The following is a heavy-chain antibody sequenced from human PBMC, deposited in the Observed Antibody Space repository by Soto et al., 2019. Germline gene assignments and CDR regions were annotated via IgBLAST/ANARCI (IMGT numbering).Heavy chain of an antibody. D-gene: IGHD1-7*01. Sequence: QVLLQQWGAGLLKPSETLSLTCAVCGGSFSTYYWSWIRQPPGKGLEWIGEINHRGSTNYNPSLKSRVTISVDTSKNQFSLKLSSVTAADRAVYYCARGLNWNYGAFDYWGQGTLVTVSS. V-gene: IGHV4-34*01. CDR1: GGSFSTYY. CDR2: INHRGST. CDR3: ARGLNWNYGAFDY. J-gene: IGHJ4*02.